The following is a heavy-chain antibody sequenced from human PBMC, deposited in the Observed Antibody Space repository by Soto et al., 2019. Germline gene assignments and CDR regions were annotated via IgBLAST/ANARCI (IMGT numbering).Heavy chain of an antibody. CDR2: INPGNGNT. CDR3: ASNSC. V-gene: IGHV1-3*01. J-gene: IGHJ4*02. Sequence: QVQLVQSGAEVKKPGASVKDSCKASGYTFISSTMHWVRQAPGQRLEWMEWINPGNGNTKYSQNFQGRVIITRDTSANTAYMELSSLRSEDAAVYYCASNSCWGQGTLVTVSS. CDR1: GYTFISST.